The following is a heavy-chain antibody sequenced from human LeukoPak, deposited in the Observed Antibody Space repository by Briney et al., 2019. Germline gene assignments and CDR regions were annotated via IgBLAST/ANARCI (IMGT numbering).Heavy chain of an antibody. CDR1: GYSFTSYW. CDR2: IYPGDSDT. J-gene: IGHJ2*01. V-gene: IGHV5-51*01. Sequence: EESLKISCKGSGYSFTSYWIGWVRQMPGKGLEWMGIIYPGDSDTRYSPSFQGQVTISADKSISTAYLQWSSLKASDTAMYYCARGGYSSSPDWYFDLWGRGTLVTVSS. CDR3: ARGGYSSSPDWYFDL. D-gene: IGHD6-6*01.